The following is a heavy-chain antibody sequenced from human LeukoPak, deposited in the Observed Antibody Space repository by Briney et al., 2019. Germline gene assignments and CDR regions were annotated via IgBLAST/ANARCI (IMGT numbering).Heavy chain of an antibody. CDR2: INPNSGGT. CDR3: AIVYYDSSGYYPTG. V-gene: IGHV1-2*02. CDR1: GYTFTGYY. J-gene: IGHJ4*02. D-gene: IGHD3-22*01. Sequence: ASVKVSCKASGYTFTGYYMHWVRQAPGQGLEWMGWINPNSGGTNYAQKFQGRVTITTDESTSTAYMELSSLRSEDTAVYYCAIVYYDSSGYYPTGWGQGTLVTVSS.